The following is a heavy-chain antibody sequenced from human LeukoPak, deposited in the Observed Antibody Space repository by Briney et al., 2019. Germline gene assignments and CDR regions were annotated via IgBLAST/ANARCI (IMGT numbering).Heavy chain of an antibody. CDR1: GFTFSIYG. D-gene: IGHD5-24*01. CDR2: IRYDGSEK. CDR3: ARSTRARYFYL. J-gene: IGHJ2*01. Sequence: GGSLRLSCAASGFTFSIYGMHWVRQAPGKGLEWVAYIRYDGSEKYYAESLKGRFTISRDNSKNTLYLQMNSLRAEDTALYYCARSTRARYFYLWGRGTLVTVSS. V-gene: IGHV3-30*02.